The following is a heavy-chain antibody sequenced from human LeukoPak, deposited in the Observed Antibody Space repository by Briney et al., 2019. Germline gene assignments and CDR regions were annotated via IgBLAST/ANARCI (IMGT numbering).Heavy chain of an antibody. D-gene: IGHD2-15*01. J-gene: IGHJ4*02. CDR3: ARPYCSGGSCYGVYYFDY. CDR1: GYSFTTYW. Sequence: RGESLKISCKGSGYSFTTYWIGWVRQMPGKGLEWMGIIYPGDSDTRYSPSFQGQVTISADKSISTAYLQWSSLKASDTAMYYCARPYCSGGSCYGVYYFDYWGQGTLVTVSS. V-gene: IGHV5-51*01. CDR2: IYPGDSDT.